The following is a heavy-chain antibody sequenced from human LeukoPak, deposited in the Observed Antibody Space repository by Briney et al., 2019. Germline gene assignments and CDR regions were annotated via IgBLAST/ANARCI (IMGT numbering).Heavy chain of an antibody. CDR2: LRTNTGGT. V-gene: IGHV1-2*02. CDR3: ARHNYDFDFDY. J-gene: IGHJ4*02. CDR1: GYTFTDLY. D-gene: IGHD3-3*01. Sequence: ASVKVSCKASGYTFTDLYIHWVRQAPGQGLEWMGFLRTNTGGTSYAQKFQGRVTMTRDTSISTAYLELTSLTSDDAAVYFCARHNYDFDFDYWGQGTLVTVSA.